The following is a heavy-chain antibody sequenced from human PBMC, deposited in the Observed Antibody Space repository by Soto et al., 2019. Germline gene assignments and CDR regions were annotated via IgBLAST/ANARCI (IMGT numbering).Heavy chain of an antibody. J-gene: IGHJ5*02. V-gene: IGHV3-48*02. Sequence: EVQVVESGGGLVQPGGSLRLSCAASGFTFSSNSMNWVRQAPGKGLEWISGISSSSSSIYADSVKGRFTISRDNAKNSLYLQMNSLRDEDTAVYYCARVIWSGHLTSDLWGQGTLVTVSS. CDR3: ARVIWSGHLTSDL. CDR1: GFTFSSNS. CDR2: ISSSSSSI. D-gene: IGHD3-3*01.